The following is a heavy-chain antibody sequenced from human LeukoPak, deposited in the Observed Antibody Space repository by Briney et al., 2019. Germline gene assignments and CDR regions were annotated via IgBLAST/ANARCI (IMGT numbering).Heavy chain of an antibody. CDR3: TTHSPQKDAFDI. V-gene: IGHV3-15*01. J-gene: IGHJ3*02. Sequence: GGSLRLSCAASGFIFKNYAMAWVRQAPGKGLEWVGRIKSKTDGGTTDYAAPVKGRFTISRDDSKNTLYLQMNSLKTEDTAVYYCTTHSPQKDAFDIWGQGTMVTVSS. CDR2: IKSKTDGGTT. CDR1: GFIFKNYA.